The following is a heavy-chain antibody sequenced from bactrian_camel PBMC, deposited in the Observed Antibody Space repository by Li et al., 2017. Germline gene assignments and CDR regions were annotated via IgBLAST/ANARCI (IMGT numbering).Heavy chain of an antibody. V-gene: IGHV3S54*01. D-gene: IGHD1*01. CDR3: AADSWYYCTAVNVPKSRY. CDR2: IYTTGGST. J-gene: IGHJ4*01. Sequence: HVQLVESGGGSVQVGGSLKLSCAASGYTLTGNCMGWFRQAPGKEREVVAAIYTTGGSTYYAESVEDRFAISRDNTKNIVYLQMNSLKPEDTAMYYCAADSWYYCTAVNVPKSRYRGQGTQVTVS. CDR1: GYTLTGNC.